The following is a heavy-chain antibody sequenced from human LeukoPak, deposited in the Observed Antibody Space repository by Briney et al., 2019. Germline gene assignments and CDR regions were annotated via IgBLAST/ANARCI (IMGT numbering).Heavy chain of an antibody. D-gene: IGHD3-3*01. CDR1: GYTFTGYY. CDR3: ARGNRITIFGVVITQAYFDY. Sequence: ASVKVSCKASGYTFTGYYMHWVRQAPGQGLEWMGRINPNSGGTNYAQKFQGRVTMTRDTSISTAYMELSRLRSDDTAVYYCARGNRITIFGVVITQAYFDYWGQGTLVTVSS. V-gene: IGHV1-2*06. J-gene: IGHJ4*02. CDR2: INPNSGGT.